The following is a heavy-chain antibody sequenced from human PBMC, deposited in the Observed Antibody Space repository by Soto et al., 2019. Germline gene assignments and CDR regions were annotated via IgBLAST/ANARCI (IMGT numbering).Heavy chain of an antibody. V-gene: IGHV1-18*04. D-gene: IGHD1-26*01. CDR3: ARAPVLVGATTADY. Sequence: GASVKVSCKASGYTFTSYGISWVRQAPGQGLEWMGWISAYNGNTNYAQRLQGRVTMTTDTSTSTAYMELRSLRSDDTAVYYCARAPVLVGATTADYWGQGTLVTVSS. J-gene: IGHJ4*02. CDR2: ISAYNGNT. CDR1: GYTFTSYG.